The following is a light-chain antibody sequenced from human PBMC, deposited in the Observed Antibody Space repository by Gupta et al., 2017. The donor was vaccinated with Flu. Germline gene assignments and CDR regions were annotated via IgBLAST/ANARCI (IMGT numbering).Light chain of an antibody. Sequence: AIQLTQSPSSLSASVGDRVTITCRASQAIRNELGWYQHRPGNAPKLLIFVGSSLQSGVPSRFSGSGYGTDFTLTISSLQPEDFATYYCRQDYSLPITFGQGTRLEIK. CDR3: RQDYSLPIT. V-gene: IGKV1-6*01. CDR2: VGS. CDR1: QAIRNE. J-gene: IGKJ5*01.